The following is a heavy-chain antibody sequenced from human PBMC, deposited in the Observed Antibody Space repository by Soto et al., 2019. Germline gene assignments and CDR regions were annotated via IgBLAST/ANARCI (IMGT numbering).Heavy chain of an antibody. CDR2: ISYSGST. V-gene: IGHV4-59*01. CDR1: GGSRSSYY. J-gene: IGHJ4*02. CDR3: ARADPDASVGY. D-gene: IGHD2-15*01. Sequence: PSEPLSLTWSVSGGSRSSYYWTWLRQSPGRGLEWIGYISYSGSTYYNPSLKSRVTISADTSKNQFSLRMNSMIAADTAVYYCARADPDASVGYWGQGTLVTVSS.